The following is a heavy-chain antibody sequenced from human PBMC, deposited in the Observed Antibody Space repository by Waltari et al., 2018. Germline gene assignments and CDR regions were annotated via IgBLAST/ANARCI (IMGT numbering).Heavy chain of an antibody. CDR2: IYYSGST. CDR1: GGSISSYY. J-gene: IGHJ5*02. Sequence: QVQLQESGPGLVKPSETLSLTCTVSGGSISSYYWSWIRPPPGKGLEWIGYIYYSGSTNYNPSLKSRVTISVDTSKNQFSLKLSSVTAADTAVYYCAREAYNWNWNWFDPWGQGTLVTVST. D-gene: IGHD1-7*01. CDR3: AREAYNWNWNWFDP. V-gene: IGHV4-59*01.